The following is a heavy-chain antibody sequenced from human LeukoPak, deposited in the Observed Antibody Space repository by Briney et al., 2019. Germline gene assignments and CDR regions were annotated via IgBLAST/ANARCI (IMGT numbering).Heavy chain of an antibody. CDR2: IKQDGSEK. CDR1: GFTFSSYW. J-gene: IGHJ4*02. CDR3: ARDQGIAVAGTLWDY. D-gene: IGHD6-19*01. V-gene: IGHV3-7*01. Sequence: GGSLRLSCAASGFTFSSYWMSWVRQAPGKGLEWVANIKQDGSEKYYVDSVKGRFTISRDNAKNSLYLQMNSLRAADTAVYYCARDQGIAVAGTLWDYWGQGTLVTVSS.